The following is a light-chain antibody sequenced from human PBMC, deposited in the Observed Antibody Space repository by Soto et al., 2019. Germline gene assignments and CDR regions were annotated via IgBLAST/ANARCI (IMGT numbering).Light chain of an antibody. V-gene: IGLV3-21*02. CDR3: QVWDSGTDHVV. CDR2: DDS. J-gene: IGLJ1*01. CDR1: NIGSKT. Sequence: SYELTQPPSVSVAPGQTASITCGGNNIGSKTVHWYQQKPGQAPVLVVNDDSDRPSGIPERFSGSNSGNTATLTISRVEVGDEADYYCQVWDSGTDHVVFGTGTKVTVL.